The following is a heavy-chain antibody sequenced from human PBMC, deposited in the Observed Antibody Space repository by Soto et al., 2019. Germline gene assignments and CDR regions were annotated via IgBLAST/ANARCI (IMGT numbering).Heavy chain of an antibody. Sequence: PSETLSLTCSVSGASISSRDYYWGWIRQTPGKGLEWIGNIDYNGVTYYNPSLKSRVTVSTDTSKNQFSLKVASVTAADTAIYYCGRLMIGTSRHTDSDYWGQGTQVTVSS. V-gene: IGHV4-39*01. CDR2: IDYNGVT. CDR3: GRLMIGTSRHTDSDY. D-gene: IGHD2-2*01. CDR1: GASISSRDYY. J-gene: IGHJ4*02.